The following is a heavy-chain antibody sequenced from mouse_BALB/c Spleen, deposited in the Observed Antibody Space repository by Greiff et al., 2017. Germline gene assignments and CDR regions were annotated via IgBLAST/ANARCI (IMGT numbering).Heavy chain of an antibody. J-gene: IGHJ3*01. D-gene: IGHD4-1*01. V-gene: IGHV3-2*02. CDR2: ISYSGST. CDR1: GYSITSDYA. CDR3: ASNLAWFAY. Sequence: VQLKQSGPGLVKPSQSLSLTCTVTGYSITSDYAWNWIRQFPGNKLEWMGYISYSGSTSYNPSLKSRISITRDTSKNQFFLQLNSVTTEDTATYYCASNLAWFAYWGQGTLVTVSA.